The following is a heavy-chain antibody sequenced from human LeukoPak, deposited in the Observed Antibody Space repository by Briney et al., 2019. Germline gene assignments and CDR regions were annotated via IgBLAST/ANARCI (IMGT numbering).Heavy chain of an antibody. V-gene: IGHV3-43*02. CDR3: ARDRQTYYYDSSGYTGFDP. D-gene: IGHD3-22*01. J-gene: IGHJ5*02. CDR1: GFTFDDYA. Sequence: TGGSLRLSCAASGFTFDDYAMHWARHAPGKGLEWVSLISGDGGSTYYADSVKGRFTISRDNAKNSLYLQMNSLRAEDTAVYYCARDRQTYYYDSSGYTGFDPWGQGTLVTVS. CDR2: ISGDGGST.